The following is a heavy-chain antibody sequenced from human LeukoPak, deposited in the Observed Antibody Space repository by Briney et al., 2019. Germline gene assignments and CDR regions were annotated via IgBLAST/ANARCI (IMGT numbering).Heavy chain of an antibody. J-gene: IGHJ4*02. Sequence: PSETLSLTCTVSGGSISSYYWSWFRQPPGKGPEWIGSIYYSGSTNYNPSLKSRVTMSVGTSKNQFSLKLSSVTAADTAVYYCARASYFDYWGQGTLVTVSS. CDR3: ARASYFDY. CDR2: IYYSGST. V-gene: IGHV4-59*01. CDR1: GGSISSYY.